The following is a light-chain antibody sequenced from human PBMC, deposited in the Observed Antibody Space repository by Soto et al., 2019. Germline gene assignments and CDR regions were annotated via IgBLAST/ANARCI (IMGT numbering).Light chain of an antibody. Sequence: DIQMTQSPSPLSASVGDRVTITCRASQSINDWVGWYQQKPGRAPKFLIYKASNLESGVQSRFSGSGSGKELTLTISTQKPDDFASYYCQHWHGFWFTFGQGTKMEIK. CDR1: QSINDW. V-gene: IGKV1-5*03. CDR3: QHWHGFWFT. CDR2: KAS. J-gene: IGKJ1*01.